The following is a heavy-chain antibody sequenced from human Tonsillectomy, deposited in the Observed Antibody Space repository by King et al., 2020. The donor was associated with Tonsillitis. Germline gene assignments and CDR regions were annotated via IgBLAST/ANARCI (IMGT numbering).Heavy chain of an antibody. CDR3: ARDQKYIVATTPFDY. V-gene: IGHV3-48*02. Sequence: VQLVESGGGLVQPGGSLRLSCAASGFTFSSYSMNWVRQAPGKGLEWVSFISSSSSTIYYADSVKGRFTISRDNAKNSLYLQMNSLRDEETAVYYCARDQKYIVATTPFDYWGQGTLVTVSS. J-gene: IGHJ4*02. CDR1: GFTFSSYS. CDR2: ISSSSSTI. D-gene: IGHD5-12*01.